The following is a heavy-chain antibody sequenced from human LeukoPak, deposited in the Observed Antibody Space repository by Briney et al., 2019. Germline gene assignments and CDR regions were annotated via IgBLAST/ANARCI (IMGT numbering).Heavy chain of an antibody. CDR3: ARDNYYDSSGYYRY. V-gene: IGHV3-30-3*01. CDR2: ISYDGSNK. Sequence: GGSLRLSCAASGFTLSSYAMHWVRQAPGKGLEGGAVISYDGSNKYYADSVKGRFTISRDNSKNTLYLQMNSLRAEDTAVYYCARDNYYDSSGYYRYWGQGTLVTVSS. J-gene: IGHJ4*02. D-gene: IGHD3-22*01. CDR1: GFTLSSYA.